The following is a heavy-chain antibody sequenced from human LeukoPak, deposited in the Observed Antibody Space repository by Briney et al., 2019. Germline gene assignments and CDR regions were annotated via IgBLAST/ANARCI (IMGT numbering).Heavy chain of an antibody. CDR1: GFAFRNNA. D-gene: IGHD3-22*01. V-gene: IGHV3-23*01. J-gene: IGHJ4*02. CDR2: ISESGGST. Sequence: PGGSLRLSCVASGFAFRNNAMSWVRQAPGKGLEWVSLISESGGSTNYADSVKGRFTISRDNSKNTLYLQMNTLRAEDTAIYYCASSYGSRAYYPFDYWGQGTLVTVFS. CDR3: ASSYGSRAYYPFDY.